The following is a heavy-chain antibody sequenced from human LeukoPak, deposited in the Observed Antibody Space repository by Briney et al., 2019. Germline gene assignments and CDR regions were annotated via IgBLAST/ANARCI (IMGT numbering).Heavy chain of an antibody. CDR2: ISYDGSNK. J-gene: IGHJ4*02. V-gene: IGHV3-30*18. D-gene: IGHD6-13*01. CDR3: AKDLWQLPNC. Sequence: GGSLRLSCAASGFTFSSYGMHWVRQAPGKGLEWVAVISYDGSNKYYADSVKGRFTISRDNSKNTLYLQMNSLRAEDTAVYYCAKDLWQLPNCWGQGTLVTVSS. CDR1: GFTFSSYG.